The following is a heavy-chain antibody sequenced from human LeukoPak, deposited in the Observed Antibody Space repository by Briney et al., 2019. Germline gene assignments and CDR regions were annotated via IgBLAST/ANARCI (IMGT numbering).Heavy chain of an antibody. D-gene: IGHD3-3*01. CDR2: ISGSGGST. CDR1: GFIFSSYA. CDR3: ARVFGVVRDIGGGFDY. J-gene: IGHJ4*02. Sequence: PGGSLRLSCAASGFIFSSYAMSWVRQAPGKWLEWVSAISGSGGSTYYADSVKGRFTISRDNSKNTLYLQMNSLRAEDTAVYYCARVFGVVRDIGGGFDYWGQGTLVTVSS. V-gene: IGHV3-23*01.